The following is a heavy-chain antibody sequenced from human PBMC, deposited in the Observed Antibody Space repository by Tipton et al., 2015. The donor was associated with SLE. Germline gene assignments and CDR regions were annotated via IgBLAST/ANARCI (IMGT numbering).Heavy chain of an antibody. V-gene: IGHV4-38-2*02. CDR3: ARDRVRGVIHY. CDR2: IFQTGST. J-gene: IGHJ4*02. CDR1: AYSITNGYY. D-gene: IGHD3-10*01. Sequence: TLSLTCTVSAYSITNGYYWDWVRQSPGKGLEWIGSIFQTGSTYYNPSLKSRVTMSVDTSKNQFSLKLNSVTAADTATYFCARDRVRGVIHYWGQGTLVTVSS.